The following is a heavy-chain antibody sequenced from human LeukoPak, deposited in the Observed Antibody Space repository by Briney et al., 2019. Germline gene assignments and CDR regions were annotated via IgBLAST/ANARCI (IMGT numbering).Heavy chain of an antibody. CDR3: AGASSKWELSF. Sequence: ASVKVSCKASGGTFSRYAISWVRQAPGQGLEWMGGYIPMFGTANYAQNFQNRVTITADESTSTFSIEVSSLRPEDTAVYFCAGASSKWELSFWGQGTLVTVSS. V-gene: IGHV1-69*13. CDR1: GGTFSRYA. J-gene: IGHJ4*02. D-gene: IGHD1-26*01. CDR2: YIPMFGTA.